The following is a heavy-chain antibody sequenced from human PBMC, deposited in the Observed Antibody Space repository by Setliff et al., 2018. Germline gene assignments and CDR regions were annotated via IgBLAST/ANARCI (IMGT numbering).Heavy chain of an antibody. D-gene: IGHD1-26*01. Sequence: PGGSLRLSCAASGFTFSSYWMSWVRQAPGKGLEWVANINQDGSAKYYVDSVKGRFTISRDNAKNSLYLQMNSLRADDTAVYDGARPGRRNYWDSLDYWGQGTLVTVSS. CDR1: GFTFSSYW. CDR3: ARPGRRNYWDSLDY. J-gene: IGHJ4*02. CDR2: INQDGSAK. V-gene: IGHV3-7*01.